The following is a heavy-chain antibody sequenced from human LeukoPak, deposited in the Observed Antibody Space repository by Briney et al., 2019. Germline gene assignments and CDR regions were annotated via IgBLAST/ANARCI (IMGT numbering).Heavy chain of an antibody. CDR2: IYHSGST. CDR3: ARSSGSWTDFDY. J-gene: IGHJ4*02. Sequence: SETLSLTCTVSGGSISSYYWSWIRQPPGKGLEWIGYIYHSGSTNYNPSLKSRVTISVDTSKNQFSLKLSSVTAADTAVYYCARSSGSWTDFDYWGQGTLVTVSS. V-gene: IGHV4-59*01. CDR1: GGSISSYY. D-gene: IGHD6-13*01.